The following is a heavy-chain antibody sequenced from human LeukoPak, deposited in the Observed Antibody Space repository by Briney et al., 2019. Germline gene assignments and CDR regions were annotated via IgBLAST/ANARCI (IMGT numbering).Heavy chain of an antibody. Sequence: ASVKVSCKASGYTFTSNHIHCVRQAPGQGLEWMGVINPSGDSTSYAQKFQGRITMTRDTSTSTVYMELSSLRSEDTAIYYCAKLAASETGEGSWGQGTLVTVSS. D-gene: IGHD6-13*01. J-gene: IGHJ5*02. CDR2: INPSGDST. CDR3: AKLAASETGEGS. V-gene: IGHV1-46*01. CDR1: GYTFTSNH.